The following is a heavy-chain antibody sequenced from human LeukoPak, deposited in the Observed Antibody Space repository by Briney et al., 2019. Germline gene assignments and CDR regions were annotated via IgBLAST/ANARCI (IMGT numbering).Heavy chain of an antibody. CDR2: INPNSGDT. D-gene: IGHD3-10*01. CDR3: ARLRGSQSKGYGMDV. J-gene: IGHJ6*02. V-gene: IGHV1-2*02. CDR1: GYTLTDYY. Sequence: AAVKVSCKASGYTLTDYYVHWVRQAPGLGGEWMGWINPNSGDTDHAQKFQGRVTMTRDTSISTAYMELSSLRFDDTAAYYCARLRGSQSKGYGMDVWGQGTTVTVSS.